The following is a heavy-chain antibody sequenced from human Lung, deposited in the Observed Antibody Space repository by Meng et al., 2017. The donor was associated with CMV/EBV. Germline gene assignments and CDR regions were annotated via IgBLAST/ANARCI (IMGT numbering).Heavy chain of an antibody. CDR2: IIPISGTL. V-gene: IGHV1-69*05. CDR1: GGTFSSYA. Sequence: SVKVSCKASGGTFSSYAISWVRQAPGQGLEWMGGIIPISGTLNYAQKFQGRVTITTDESTGTVYMELSSLRSEDTAVYYCARNSRSWGILFPRDRMYYGMDVWGQGXTVTVSS. CDR3: ARNSRSWGILFPRDRMYYGMDV. D-gene: IGHD2/OR15-2a*01. J-gene: IGHJ6*02.